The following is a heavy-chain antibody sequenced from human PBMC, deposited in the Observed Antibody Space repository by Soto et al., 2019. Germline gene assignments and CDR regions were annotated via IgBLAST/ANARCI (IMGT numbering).Heavy chain of an antibody. Sequence: ASVKVSCKASGGTFSSYAISWVRQAPGQGLEWMGGIIPIFGTANYAQKFQGRVTITADESTSTAYMELSSLRSEDTAVYYCARVGISGPYSSSWYYYYYYGMDVWGQGTTVTVSS. J-gene: IGHJ6*02. D-gene: IGHD6-13*01. CDR3: ARVGISGPYSSSWYYYYYYGMDV. CDR1: GGTFSSYA. CDR2: IIPIFGTA. V-gene: IGHV1-69*13.